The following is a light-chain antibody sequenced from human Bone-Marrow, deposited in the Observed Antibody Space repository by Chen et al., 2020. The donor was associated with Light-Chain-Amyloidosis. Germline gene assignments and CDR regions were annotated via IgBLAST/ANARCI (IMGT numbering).Light chain of an antibody. CDR1: DLPTKY. J-gene: IGLJ2*01. V-gene: IGLV3-25*03. Sequence: SSELTQPPPVSVSPGQTARITCSGDDLPTKYAYWYQQKPGQAPVLVIHRDTERPSGISERFSGSSSGTTATLTISGVQAEDEADYHCQSADSSGTDEVIFGGGTKLTVL. CDR2: RDT. CDR3: QSADSSGTDEVI.